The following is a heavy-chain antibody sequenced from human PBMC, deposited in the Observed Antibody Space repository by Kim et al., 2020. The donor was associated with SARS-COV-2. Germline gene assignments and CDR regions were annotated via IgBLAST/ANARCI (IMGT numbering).Heavy chain of an antibody. CDR2: IKTKTDGGTT. CDR3: TTEGTY. J-gene: IGHJ4*02. CDR1: GFTFSKAW. V-gene: IGHV3-15*01. Sequence: GGSLSLSCAASGFTFSKAWMTWVRQAPGKGLEWVGRIKTKTDGGTTDYAAPVKGRFTISRDDTKNTLFLQMNSLKTDDTAVYYCTTEGTYWGQGTLVAVSS.